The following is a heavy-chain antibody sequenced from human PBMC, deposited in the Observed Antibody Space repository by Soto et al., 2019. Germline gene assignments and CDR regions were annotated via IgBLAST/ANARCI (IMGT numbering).Heavy chain of an antibody. V-gene: IGHV5-51*01. D-gene: IGHD3-22*01. CDR3: ARHPNYYDSSGYYYSDS. CDR1: GFTFTDYW. Sequence: GESLKISCKGFGFTFTDYWIAWVRQMPGKGLEWMGIVYPGDSKTRYSPSFQGQVTISADKSITTAFLQWSSLKASDTAMYYCARHPNYYDSSGYYYSDSWGQGTLVTVSS. CDR2: VYPGDSKT. J-gene: IGHJ4*02.